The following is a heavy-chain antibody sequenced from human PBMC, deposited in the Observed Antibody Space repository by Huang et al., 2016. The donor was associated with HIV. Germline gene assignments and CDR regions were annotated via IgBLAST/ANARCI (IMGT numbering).Heavy chain of an antibody. D-gene: IGHD1-26*01. CDR3: ASTASYSGSYRGAFDI. CDR2: IFPGDSDT. V-gene: IGHV5-51*03. Sequence: EVQLVQSGAEVKKPGESLKISCKGSGYSFSTYWIGWVRQMPGKGLEWRGMIFPGDSDTRYSPSFQGQVTISADKSISTAYLQWSSLKASDTAMYYCASTASYSGSYRGAFDIWGQGTMVTVSS. J-gene: IGHJ3*02. CDR1: GYSFSTYW.